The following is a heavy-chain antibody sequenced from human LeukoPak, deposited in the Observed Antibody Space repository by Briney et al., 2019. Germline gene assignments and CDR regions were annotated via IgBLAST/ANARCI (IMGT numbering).Heavy chain of an antibody. CDR2: MNPNSGNT. CDR3: ARGGYSSSLTEWLSYYYMDV. J-gene: IGHJ6*03. Sequence: ASVKVSCKASGYTFTSYGINWVRQTTGQGLEWMGWMNPNSGNTGFAQKFQGRVTFTRDTSISTAYMELSSLTSDDTAVYYCARGGYSSSLTEWLSYYYMDVWGKGTTVTVSS. V-gene: IGHV1-8*03. D-gene: IGHD6-13*01. CDR1: GYTFTSYG.